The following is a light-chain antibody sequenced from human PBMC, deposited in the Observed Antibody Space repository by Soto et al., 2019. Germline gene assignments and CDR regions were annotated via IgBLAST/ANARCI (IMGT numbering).Light chain of an antibody. V-gene: IGLV2-14*01. CDR3: SSFKSRFTFV. CDR2: EVT. Sequence: QSVLAQPGSVSGSPGQSIAISCTGTRSDVGAYNYVSWYQQHPGKAPKLLISEVTNRHSGVSDRFSVSKSGNTASLTISGLQAQDEADYYCSSFKSRFTFVLGAGTKV. J-gene: IGLJ1*01. CDR1: RSDVGAYNY.